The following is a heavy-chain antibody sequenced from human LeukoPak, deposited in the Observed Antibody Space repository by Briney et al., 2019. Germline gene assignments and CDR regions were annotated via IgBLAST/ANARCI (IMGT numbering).Heavy chain of an antibody. V-gene: IGHV3-9*02. CDR3: ADDIALRMPPVTRFEY. J-gene: IGHJ4*02. Sequence: PVGSLRLSFVASLDSPVGITMCVLTQAPGKGLEWVSGISRNSGSIGYADSVKGRFTISRDNAKNSLYLQMNSLRAEDMALYYCADDIALRMPPVTRFEYWGQGTLVTVSS. D-gene: IGHD4-17*01. CDR2: ISRNSGSI. CDR1: LDSPVGIT.